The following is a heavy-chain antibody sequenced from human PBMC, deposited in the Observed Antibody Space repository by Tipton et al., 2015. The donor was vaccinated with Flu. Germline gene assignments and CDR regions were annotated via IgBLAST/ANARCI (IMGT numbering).Heavy chain of an antibody. CDR1: GGSVGSPYC. Sequence: TLSLTCSVSGGSVGSPYCWGWVRRPPGKGLEWIGNVHHSGHPYYNPSLKSRVTMSVDPSKNQFSLRLTSVTAADTAVYYCARVIAAAGFYNWFDPWGQGTLVTVSS. CDR2: VHHSGHP. J-gene: IGHJ5*02. CDR3: ARVIAAAGFYNWFDP. D-gene: IGHD6-13*01. V-gene: IGHV4-38-2*02.